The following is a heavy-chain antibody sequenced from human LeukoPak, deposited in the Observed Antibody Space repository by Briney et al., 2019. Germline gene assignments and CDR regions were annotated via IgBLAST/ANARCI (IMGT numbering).Heavy chain of an antibody. CDR2: IYYSGST. CDR3: ARRHGSGDWFDP. Sequence: SETLSLTCTVSGGSIASSSYSWSWVRQPPGKGLEWVAYIYYSGSTNYNPSLKSRVTISVDTSKNQFSLKLSSVTAADTAVYYCARRHGSGDWFDPWGQGTLVTVSS. CDR1: GGSIASSSYS. V-gene: IGHV4-61*05. J-gene: IGHJ5*02. D-gene: IGHD3-10*01.